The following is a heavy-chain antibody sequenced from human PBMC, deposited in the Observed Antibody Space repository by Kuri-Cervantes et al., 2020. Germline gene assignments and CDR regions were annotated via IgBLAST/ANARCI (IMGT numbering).Heavy chain of an antibody. D-gene: IGHD3-9*01. Sequence: ASVKISCKASGYTFTSYDINWVRQATGQGLEWMGWMNPNSGNTGYAQKFQGRVTMTRNTSISTAYMELNSLRAEDTAVYYCARGAVLRYFDWLPLQYYFDYRGQGTLVTVSS. J-gene: IGHJ4*02. CDR2: MNPNSGNT. CDR3: ARGAVLRYFDWLPLQYYFDY. V-gene: IGHV1-8*01. CDR1: GYTFTSYD.